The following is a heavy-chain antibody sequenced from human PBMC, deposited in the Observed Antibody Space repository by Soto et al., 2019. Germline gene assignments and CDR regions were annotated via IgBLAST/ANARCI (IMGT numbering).Heavy chain of an antibody. CDR1: GFTFSDYY. CDR2: SSRSNTYT. V-gene: IGHV3-11*05. J-gene: IGHJ6*02. D-gene: IGHD1-20*01. Sequence: QMQLVESGGGLVKPGGSLRLSCAASGFTFSDYYMNWIRQAPGKGLEWVSYSSRSNTYTNYADSVKGRFTISRDNAKNSLYLQMNSLRAEDTAVYYCARDHGELGISNYGMDVWGQGTTVTVSS. CDR3: ARDHGELGISNYGMDV.